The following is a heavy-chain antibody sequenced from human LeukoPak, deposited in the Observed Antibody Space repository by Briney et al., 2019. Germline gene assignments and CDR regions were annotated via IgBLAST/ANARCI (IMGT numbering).Heavy chain of an antibody. CDR1: GFTFSTSW. CDR3: VRDNGYSSGHAFDY. J-gene: IGHJ4*02. Sequence: AGGSLRLSCAPSGFTFSTSWMHWVRQAPGKGLVWVSQINGDGGRTRFADSVKGRLTISRDNAKNSLYLQMNSLRAEDTAVYYCVRDNGYSSGHAFDYWGQGTLVTVSS. V-gene: IGHV3-74*01. CDR2: INGDGGRT. D-gene: IGHD2-8*02.